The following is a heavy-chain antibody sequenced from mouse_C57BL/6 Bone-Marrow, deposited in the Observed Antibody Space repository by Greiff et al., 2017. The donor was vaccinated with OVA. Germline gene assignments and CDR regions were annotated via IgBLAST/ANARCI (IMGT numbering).Heavy chain of an antibody. Sequence: VQGVESGPGLVQPSQSLSITCTVSGFSLTSYGVHWVRQSPGKGLEWLGVIWRGGSTDYNAAFMSRLSITKDNSKSQVFFKMNSLQADDTAIYYCASTTVVAEDYWYFDVWGTGTTVTVSS. CDR1: GFSLTSYG. J-gene: IGHJ1*03. D-gene: IGHD1-1*01. CDR3: ASTTVVAEDYWYFDV. V-gene: IGHV2-5*01. CDR2: IWRGGST.